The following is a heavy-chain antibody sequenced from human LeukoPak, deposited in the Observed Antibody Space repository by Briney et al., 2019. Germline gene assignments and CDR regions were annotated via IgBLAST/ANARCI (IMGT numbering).Heavy chain of an antibody. CDR1: GGSISSGDYY. CDR3: ARDLTRLGFNP. Sequence: SETLSLTCTVSGGSISSGDYYWSSIRQPPGKGLEWIGYIYYSGSTYYNPSPKSRVTISVDTSKNQFSLKLSSVTAADTAVYYCARDLTRLGFNPWGQGTLVTVSS. D-gene: IGHD3-10*01. CDR2: IYYSGST. J-gene: IGHJ5*02. V-gene: IGHV4-61*08.